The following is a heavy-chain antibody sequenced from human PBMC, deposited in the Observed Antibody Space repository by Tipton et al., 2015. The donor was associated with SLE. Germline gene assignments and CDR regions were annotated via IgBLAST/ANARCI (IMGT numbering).Heavy chain of an antibody. V-gene: IGHV4-39*01. Sequence: TLSLTCTVSGGSISSSSYYWGWIRQSPGKGLEWIGSIYYSGSTYYSPSLWSRVTMSVDTSKNQFSLKVTSVTAADTAVYYCARQFSDIWGWGFDYWGQGTLVTVSS. D-gene: IGHD3-9*01. CDR1: GGSISSSSYY. J-gene: IGHJ4*02. CDR2: IYYSGST. CDR3: ARQFSDIWGWGFDY.